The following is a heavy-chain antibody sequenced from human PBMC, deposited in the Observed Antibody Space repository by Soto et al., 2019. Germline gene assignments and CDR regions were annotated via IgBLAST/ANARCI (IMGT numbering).Heavy chain of an antibody. CDR1: GFSFSSYA. D-gene: IGHD6-19*01. Sequence: GGSLRLSCAASGFSFSSYAMSWVRQAPGKGLEWVSGITGSAWSTYYADSVKGRFTISRDNSENTLYLQMNSLRVEDTAVYYCAKHGGSGSGRDYFDYWGQGTLVTVSS. CDR3: AKHGGSGSGRDYFDY. CDR2: ITGSAWST. J-gene: IGHJ4*02. V-gene: IGHV3-23*01.